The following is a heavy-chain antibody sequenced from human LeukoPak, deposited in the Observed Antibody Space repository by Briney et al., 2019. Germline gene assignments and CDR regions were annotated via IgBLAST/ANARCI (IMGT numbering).Heavy chain of an antibody. CDR2: ISYDGSNK. J-gene: IGHJ6*02. CDR3: AREYGDYGNQPSHYYYYYGMDV. V-gene: IGHV3-30-3*01. D-gene: IGHD4-17*01. CDR1: GFTFSSYA. Sequence: GRSLRLSCAASGFTFSSYAMHWVRQAPGKGLEWVAVISYDGSNKYYADSVKGRFTISRDNSKNTLHLQMNSLRAEDTAVYYCAREYGDYGNQPSHYYYYYGMDVWGQGTTVTVSS.